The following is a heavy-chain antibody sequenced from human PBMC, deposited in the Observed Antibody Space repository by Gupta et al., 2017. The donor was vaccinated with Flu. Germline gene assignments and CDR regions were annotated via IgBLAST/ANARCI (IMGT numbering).Heavy chain of an antibody. CDR2: FNTDNNAT. V-gene: IGHV1-2*02. Sequence: IHLVRQAPGQGLEWMGWFNTDNNATKYAQKFHDRVTMTGDTSISTAYMELNSLRSDDTAVYYCARDNGFSSSSPLDYWGQGTQVTVSS. D-gene: IGHD6-6*01. J-gene: IGHJ4*02. CDR3: ARDNGFSSSSPLDY.